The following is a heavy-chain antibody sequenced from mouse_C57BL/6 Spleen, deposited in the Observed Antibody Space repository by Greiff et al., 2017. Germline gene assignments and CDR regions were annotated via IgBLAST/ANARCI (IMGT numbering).Heavy chain of an antibody. Sequence: EVKVVESGEGLVKPGGSLKLSCAASGFTFSSYAMSWVRQTPEQRLEWVAYISSGGDYIYYADTVKGRFTISRDNARNTLYLQMSSLKSEDTAMYYCTRERDYYDYFAYWGQGTLVTVSA. CDR2: ISSGGDYI. CDR3: TRERDYYDYFAY. V-gene: IGHV5-9-1*02. CDR1: GFTFSSYA. J-gene: IGHJ3*01. D-gene: IGHD2-4*01.